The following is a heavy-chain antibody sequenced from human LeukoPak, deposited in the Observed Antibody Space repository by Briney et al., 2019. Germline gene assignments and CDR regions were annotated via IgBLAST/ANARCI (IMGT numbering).Heavy chain of an antibody. CDR3: ARVRGARYYWYYMDV. CDR1: GFSFSSYW. V-gene: IGHV3-7*01. CDR2: IKEDGSEK. Sequence: GGSLRLSCAASGFSFSSYWLSWVRQAPGKGLEWVANIKEDGSEKYYVDSLKGRLTVSRDNAKNALYLQINGLRVGDTAVYYCARVRGARYYWYYMDVWGKGTTVTVSS. D-gene: IGHD3-10*01. J-gene: IGHJ6*03.